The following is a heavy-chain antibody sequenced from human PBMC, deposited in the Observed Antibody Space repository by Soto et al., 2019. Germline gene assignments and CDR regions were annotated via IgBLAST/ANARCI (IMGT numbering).Heavy chain of an antibody. V-gene: IGHV1-69*02. CDR2: IIPILGIA. J-gene: IGHJ4*02. CDR3: ASSEYSGYDSQIDY. D-gene: IGHD5-12*01. Sequence: QVQLVQSGAEVKKPGSSVKVSCKASGGTFSSYTISWVRQAPGQGLEWMGRIIPILGIANYAQKFQGRVTVTADKSTSTAYMELSNLRSEDTAVYYCASSEYSGYDSQIDYWGQGTLVTVSS. CDR1: GGTFSSYT.